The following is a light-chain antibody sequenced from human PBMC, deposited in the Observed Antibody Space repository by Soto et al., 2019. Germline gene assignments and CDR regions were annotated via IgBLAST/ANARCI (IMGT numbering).Light chain of an antibody. CDR3: QQRSNWPPYT. Sequence: EIVLTQSPATLSLSPGERATLSCRARQNVSSYLAWYQQKPGQAPRLLIYDASNRATGIPARFSGSGSGTDFPLPISSLAPEDFAVYYCQQRSNWPPYTFGQGTKLEIK. J-gene: IGKJ2*01. CDR1: QNVSSY. V-gene: IGKV3-11*01. CDR2: DAS.